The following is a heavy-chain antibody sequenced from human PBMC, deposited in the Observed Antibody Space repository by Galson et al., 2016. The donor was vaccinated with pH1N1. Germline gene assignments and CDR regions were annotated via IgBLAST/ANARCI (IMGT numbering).Heavy chain of an antibody. CDR1: GFNFSSYG. J-gene: IGHJ3*02. V-gene: IGHV3-33*07. CDR3: FDI. CDR2: MWHDGSNE. Sequence: SLRLSCAASGFNFSSYGMYWVRQAPRKGLEWVAAMWHDGSNEYYSDSVKGRFTISRDNSKNTLYLQMDRLREGVGATKTAFDIWGQGTMVTVSS. D-gene: IGHD1-26*01.